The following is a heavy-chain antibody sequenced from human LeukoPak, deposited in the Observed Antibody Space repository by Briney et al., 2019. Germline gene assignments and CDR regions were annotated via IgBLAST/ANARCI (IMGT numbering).Heavy chain of an antibody. J-gene: IGHJ6*02. CDR2: IYYSGST. CDR3: ARGVTRGDYYYGMDV. V-gene: IGHV4-31*03. Sequence: SETLSLTCSVSGGSISSGGYYWSWIRQHPGKGLEWIGYIYYSGSTYYNPSLKSRVIISVDTSKNQFSLKLSSVTAADTAVYYCARGVTRGDYYYGMDVWGQGTTVTVSS. D-gene: IGHD2-15*01. CDR1: GGSISSGGYY.